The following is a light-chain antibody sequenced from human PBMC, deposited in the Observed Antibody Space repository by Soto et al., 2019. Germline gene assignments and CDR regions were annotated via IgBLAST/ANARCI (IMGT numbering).Light chain of an antibody. CDR2: DNN. J-gene: IGLJ2*01. V-gene: IGLV1-51*01. Sequence: QSVLTQPPSVSAAPGQKVTISCSGSSSNIGNNYVSWYQQLPGTAPKLLIYDNNKRPSGIPDRFSGSKSGTSATLGITGLQTGDEADYYCGTWDSSGGVVFGGGTKLTVL. CDR3: GTWDSSGGVV. CDR1: SSNIGNNY.